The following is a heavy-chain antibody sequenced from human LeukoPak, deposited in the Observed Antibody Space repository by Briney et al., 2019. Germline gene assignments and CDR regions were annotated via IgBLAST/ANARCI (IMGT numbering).Heavy chain of an antibody. J-gene: IGHJ6*02. CDR3: ARDNPVDYYNNYGMDV. D-gene: IGHD1-14*01. CDR2: FYNSGNI. V-gene: IGHV4-4*07. Sequence: SETLSLICTVSGDSTSSYYWNWIRQPAGKGLEWIGRFYNSGNIKYNPSLKSRVTMSVDTSQKQFSLKLSSVTAADTALYYCARDNPVDYYNNYGMDVWGQGITVIVSS. CDR1: GDSTSSYY.